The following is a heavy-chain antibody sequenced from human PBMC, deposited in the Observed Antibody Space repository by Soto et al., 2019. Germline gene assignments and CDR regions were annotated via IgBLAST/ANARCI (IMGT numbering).Heavy chain of an antibody. J-gene: IGHJ6*02. CDR2: IWFDGNNK. CDR1: GFTFSSYG. CDR3: ARDKVVGSYYYYAMAV. Sequence: ESGGGVVQPGRSLRLSCAASGFTFSSYGMYWVRQAPGKGLEWVAVIWFDGNNKYYGDSVKGRFTISRDNSKNTLYLQMNSLRAEDTAVYYCARDKVVGSYYYYAMAVWGQGTTVTVSS. D-gene: IGHD1-26*01. V-gene: IGHV3-33*01.